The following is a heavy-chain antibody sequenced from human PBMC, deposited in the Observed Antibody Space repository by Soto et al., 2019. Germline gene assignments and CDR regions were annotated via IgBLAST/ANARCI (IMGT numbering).Heavy chain of an antibody. CDR2: ISYDGSNK. CDR3: AKDGGVEMATLDY. CDR1: GFTFSSYG. D-gene: IGHD2-8*02. V-gene: IGHV3-30*18. Sequence: PGGSLRLSCAASGFTFSSYGMHWVRQAPGKGLEWVAVISYDGSNKYYADSVKGRFTISRDNSKNTLYLQMNSLRAEDTAVYYCAKDGGVEMATLDYWGQGTLVTVSS. J-gene: IGHJ4*02.